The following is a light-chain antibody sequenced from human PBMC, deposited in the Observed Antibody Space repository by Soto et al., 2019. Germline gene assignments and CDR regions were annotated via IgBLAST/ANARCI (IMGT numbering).Light chain of an antibody. CDR1: QSVSSSY. CDR3: QHYDEPPLYI. J-gene: IGKJ2*01. CDR2: GAS. V-gene: IGKV3-20*01. Sequence: IVLTQSPGTLSLSPGDRATLSCRASQSVSSSYLAWYQQKPGQAPRLLIYGASSRATDIPDRFSGSGSGTDFTLTISRLEVEDFAVYYCQHYDEPPLYIVGQGTKLEIK.